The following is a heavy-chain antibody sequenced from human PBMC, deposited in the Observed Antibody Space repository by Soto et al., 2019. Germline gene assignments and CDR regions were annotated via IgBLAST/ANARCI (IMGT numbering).Heavy chain of an antibody. CDR1: VYSIISSYFY. V-gene: IGHV4-39*01. Sequence: SSTXSLTCTFSVYSIISSYFYLCWVRQPPGKGLEWIGSIFYLGSSYYNPSLKSRVTMSVDTSKNQFSLRLRSVTAADTALYFCARHYLPIRKNNWLETWGPG. CDR2: IFYLGSS. CDR3: ARHYLPIRKNNWLET. J-gene: IGHJ5*02. D-gene: IGHD1-26*01.